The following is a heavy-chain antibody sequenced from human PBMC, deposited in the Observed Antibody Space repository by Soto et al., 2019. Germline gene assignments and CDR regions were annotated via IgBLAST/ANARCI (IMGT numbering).Heavy chain of an antibody. CDR3: ARKDLPGDYYRRDV. CDR2: ISSDGSNK. CDR1: GFSFSSYG. D-gene: IGHD2-15*01. V-gene: IGHV3-30-3*01. Sequence: PGASLTLSRAASGFSFSSYGMNCLSQDACKGLEWVAVISSDGSNKYYADSVKGRFTISRDNSKNTLYLQMNSLRAEDTAVYYCARKDLPGDYYRRDVWGQGSTVTFSS. J-gene: IGHJ6*02.